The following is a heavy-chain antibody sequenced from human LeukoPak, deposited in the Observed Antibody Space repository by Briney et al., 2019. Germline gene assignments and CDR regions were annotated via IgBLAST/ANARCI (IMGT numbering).Heavy chain of an antibody. J-gene: IGHJ5*02. CDR2: INPSGVST. V-gene: IGHV1-46*01. D-gene: IGHD7-27*01. Sequence: ASVKVSCKASGYTFTSYYMHWVRQAPGQGLEWMGIINPSGVSTIYAQIFQGRVTMTRDTSTSTVYMALSSLRSEDTAVYYCARGLGIGWFDPWGQGALVTVSS. CDR1: GYTFTSYY. CDR3: ARGLGIGWFDP.